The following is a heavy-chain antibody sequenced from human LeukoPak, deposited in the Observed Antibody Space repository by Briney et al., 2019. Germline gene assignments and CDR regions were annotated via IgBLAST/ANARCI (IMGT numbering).Heavy chain of an antibody. CDR2: IYHSGST. J-gene: IGHJ2*01. D-gene: IGHD6-13*01. V-gene: IGHV4-59*01. CDR3: AATEDSSSWYWYFDL. Sequence: SETLSLTCTVSGGSISSYYWTWIRQPPGKGLEWIGYIYHSGSTNYNPSLKSRVTISVDTSKNQFSLKLSSVTAADTAVYYCAATEDSSSWYWYFDLWGRGTLVTVYS. CDR1: GGSISSYY.